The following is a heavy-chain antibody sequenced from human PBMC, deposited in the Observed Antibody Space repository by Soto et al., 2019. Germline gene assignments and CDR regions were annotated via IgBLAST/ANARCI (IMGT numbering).Heavy chain of an antibody. CDR3: ARDSSSWYQAPPGVDWFDP. Sequence: ASVKVSCKASGYTFTSYGISWVRQAPGQGLEWMGWISAYNGNTNYAQKPQGRVTMTTDTSTSTAYMELRSRRSDDTAVYYCARDSSSWYQAPPGVDWFDPWGQGTLVTVSS. J-gene: IGHJ5*02. CDR1: GYTFTSYG. CDR2: ISAYNGNT. D-gene: IGHD6-13*01. V-gene: IGHV1-18*04.